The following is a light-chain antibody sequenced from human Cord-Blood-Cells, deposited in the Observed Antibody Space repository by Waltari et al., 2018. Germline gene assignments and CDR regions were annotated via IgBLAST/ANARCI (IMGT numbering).Light chain of an antibody. V-gene: IGKV1-39*01. J-gene: IGKJ3*01. CDR2: AAS. CDR3: QQSYSTPLT. CDR1: QSISSY. Sequence: DIQMTQSPSSLSASVGDRVTITCRASQSISSYLNWYQQKPGNAPKLLIYAASSLQSGVPSRFSGSGSGTDFTLTISSLQPEEFATYYCQQSYSTPLTFGPGTKVDIK.